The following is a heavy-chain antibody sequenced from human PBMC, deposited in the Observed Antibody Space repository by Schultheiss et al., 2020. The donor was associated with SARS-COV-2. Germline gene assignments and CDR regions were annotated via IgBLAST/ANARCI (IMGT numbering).Heavy chain of an antibody. CDR1: GYSIISGYS. CDR3: AILLRGAFDP. Sequence: SETLSLTCAVSGYSIISGYSWGWIRQPPGKGLEWIGRIYTSGSTNYNPSLKSRVTMSVDTSKNQFSLKLSSVTAADTAVYYCAILLRGAFDPWGQGTLVTVSS. J-gene: IGHJ5*02. V-gene: IGHV4-38-2*01. CDR2: IYTSGST. D-gene: IGHD2-15*01.